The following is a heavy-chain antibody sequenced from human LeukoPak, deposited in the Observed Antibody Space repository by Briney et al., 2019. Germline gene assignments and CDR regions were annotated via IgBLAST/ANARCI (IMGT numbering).Heavy chain of an antibody. D-gene: IGHD3-22*01. CDR2: IYYSGST. J-gene: IGHJ5*02. CDR3: ARLGAHDSSGYYYFGFDP. V-gene: IGHV4-39*01. Sequence: SETLSLTCTVSGGSISSSSYYWGWIRQPPGKGLEWIGSIYYSGSTYYNPSLKSRVTIFVDTSKNQFSLKLSSVTAADTAVYYCARLGAHDSSGYYYFGFDPWAREPWSPSPQ. CDR1: GGSISSSSYY.